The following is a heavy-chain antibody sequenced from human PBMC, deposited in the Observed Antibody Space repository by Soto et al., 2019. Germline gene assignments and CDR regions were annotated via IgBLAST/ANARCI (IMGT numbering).Heavy chain of an antibody. J-gene: IGHJ6*02. V-gene: IGHV1-69*13. CDR3: ARGSNYYYYYGMDV. D-gene: IGHD4-4*01. CDR2: IIPIFGTA. Sequence: SVKVSCKASGGTFSSYAISWVRQAPGQGLEWMGRIIPIFGTANYAQKFQGRVTITADDSTSTAYMELSSLRSEDTAVYYCARGSNYYYYYGMDVWGQGTTVTVSS. CDR1: GGTFSSYA.